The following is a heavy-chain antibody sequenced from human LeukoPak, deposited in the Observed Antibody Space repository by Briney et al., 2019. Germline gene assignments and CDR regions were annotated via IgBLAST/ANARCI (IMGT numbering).Heavy chain of an antibody. J-gene: IGHJ4*02. V-gene: IGHV4-59*01. CDR1: GGSMSSYY. CDR3: ARERWGYSYGGPFDY. Sequence: SETLSLTCTVSGGSMSSYYWSWIRQPPGKGLEWSGYIYYSGSTNYNPSLKSRVTISVDTSKNQFSLKLSSVTAADTAVYYCARERWGYSYGGPFDYWGQGTLVTVSS. D-gene: IGHD5-18*01. CDR2: IYYSGST.